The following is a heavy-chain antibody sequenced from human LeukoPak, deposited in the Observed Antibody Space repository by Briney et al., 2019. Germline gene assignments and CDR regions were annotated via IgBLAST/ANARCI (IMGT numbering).Heavy chain of an antibody. V-gene: IGHV1-69*13. CDR2: IIPIFGTA. D-gene: IGHD1-26*01. Sequence: SVKVSCKASGGTFSSYAISWVRQAPGQGLEWMGGIIPIFGTANYAQKFQGRVTITADESTSTAYMELSSLRSEDTAVYYYAGQTELIVGATDYWGQGTLVTVSS. CDR3: AGQTELIVGATDY. CDR1: GGTFSSYA. J-gene: IGHJ4*02.